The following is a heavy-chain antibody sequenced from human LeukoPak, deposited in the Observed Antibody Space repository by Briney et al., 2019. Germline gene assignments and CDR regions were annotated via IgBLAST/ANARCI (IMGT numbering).Heavy chain of an antibody. J-gene: IGHJ4*02. D-gene: IGHD2-2*01. V-gene: IGHV3-48*04. CDR3: ARGWAAAMDY. Sequence: GGSLRLSCAASGFTFSSYSMNWVRQAPGKGLEWVSYISSSSSTIYYADSVKGRFTISRDSAKNSLYLQMNSLRAEDTAVYYCARGWAAAMDYWGQGTLVTVSS. CDR2: ISSSSSTI. CDR1: GFTFSSYS.